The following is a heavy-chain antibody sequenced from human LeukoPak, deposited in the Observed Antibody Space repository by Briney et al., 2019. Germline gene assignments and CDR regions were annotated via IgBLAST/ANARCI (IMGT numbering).Heavy chain of an antibody. CDR3: ARSYSSGGFYYNYYYMDV. D-gene: IGHD6-19*01. CDR1: GGSISSSNYY. Sequence: SETLSLTCTVSGGSISSSNYYWDWIRQPPGKGLGWIGSIYYSGSTYYNPSLKSRVTMSVDTSKNQFSLKLSSVTAADTAVYYCARSYSSGGFYYNYYYMDVWGKGTTVTVSS. CDR2: IYYSGST. J-gene: IGHJ6*03. V-gene: IGHV4-39*01.